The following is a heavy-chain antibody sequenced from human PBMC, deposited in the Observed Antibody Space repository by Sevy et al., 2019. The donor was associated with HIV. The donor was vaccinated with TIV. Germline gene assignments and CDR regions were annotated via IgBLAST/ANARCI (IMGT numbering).Heavy chain of an antibody. CDR2: IKSKTDGGTT. CDR3: TTDGGGYNYGYSFDY. V-gene: IGHV3-15*07. CDR1: GFTFSNYA. J-gene: IGHJ4*02. D-gene: IGHD5-18*01. Sequence: GGSLRLSCAASGFTFSNYAMNWVRQAPGKGLEWVGRIKSKTDGGTTDYAAPVKGRFTISRDDSKNTLYLQMNSLKTEDTAVYYCTTDGGGYNYGYSFDYWGQGTLVTVSS.